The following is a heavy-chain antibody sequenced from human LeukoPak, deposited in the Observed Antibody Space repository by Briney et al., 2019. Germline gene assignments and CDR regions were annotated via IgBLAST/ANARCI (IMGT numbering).Heavy chain of an antibody. J-gene: IGHJ4*02. CDR3: WRDVLGDNRSSSD. D-gene: IGHD6-6*01. CDR2: INSNTGVT. Sequence: ASVKVSCKSSGYSFTGYYIHWVRQAPGQGLDWVGLINSNTGVTKYAQRFQDRVTVTRDKSISTVHMELSELRSDDTAVYFCWRDVLGDNRSSSDWGQGTLVRVSS. V-gene: IGHV1-2*02. CDR1: GYSFTGYY.